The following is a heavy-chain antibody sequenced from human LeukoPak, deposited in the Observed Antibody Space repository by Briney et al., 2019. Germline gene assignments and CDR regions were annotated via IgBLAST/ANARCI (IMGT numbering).Heavy chain of an antibody. CDR3: ARGGDYGSGSYYNVGWFDP. V-gene: IGHV4-39*07. CDR2: IYHSGST. Sequence: SETLSLTCTVSGGSISSSSYYWGWIRQPPGKGLEWIGYIYHSGSTYYNPSLKSRVTISVDRSKNQFSLKLSSVTAADTAVYYCARGGDYGSGSYYNVGWFDPWGQGTLVTVSS. CDR1: GGSISSSSYY. D-gene: IGHD3-10*01. J-gene: IGHJ5*02.